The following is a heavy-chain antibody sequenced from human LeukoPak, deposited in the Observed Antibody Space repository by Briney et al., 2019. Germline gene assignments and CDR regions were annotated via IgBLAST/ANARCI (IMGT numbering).Heavy chain of an antibody. Sequence: GESLKISCKCSGYSFTSYWIGWVRQMPGKGLEWMGIIYPRDSDTRDSPSFQGQVTISADKSISPAYLQWSSLKASDTAMYYCARRRGNTAMVKGAFDIWGQGTMVTVSS. D-gene: IGHD5-18*01. CDR3: ARRRGNTAMVKGAFDI. J-gene: IGHJ3*02. CDR2: IYPRDSDT. V-gene: IGHV5-51*01. CDR1: GYSFTSYW.